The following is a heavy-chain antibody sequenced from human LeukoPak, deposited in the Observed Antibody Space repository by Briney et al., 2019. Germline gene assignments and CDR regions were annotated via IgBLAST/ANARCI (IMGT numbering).Heavy chain of an antibody. Sequence: GGSLRLSCEASGSTFSSYAMSWVRQAPGKGLEWVSGISGSAGNTYYADSVKGRFTISRDNSKNTLYLQMNSLRAEDTAVYYCAKDLRSAWYYFDDWGQGTLVTVSS. V-gene: IGHV3-23*01. J-gene: IGHJ4*02. D-gene: IGHD6-19*01. CDR1: GSTFSSYA. CDR2: ISGSAGNT. CDR3: AKDLRSAWYYFDD.